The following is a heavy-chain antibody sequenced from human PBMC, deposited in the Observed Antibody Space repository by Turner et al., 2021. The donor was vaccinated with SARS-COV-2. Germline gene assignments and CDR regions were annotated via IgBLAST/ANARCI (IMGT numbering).Heavy chain of an antibody. J-gene: IGHJ6*02. V-gene: IGHV1-18*01. CDR3: ATLHCSSTSCYSTHYGMDV. Sequence: QVQLVQSGAEVKKPGASVKVSCKASGYTFTSYGISWVRQAPGQGLEWMGWINAYNSNTNYAQKLQGRVTMTTDTSTSTAYMELRSLRSDDTAVYYCATLHCSSTSCYSTHYGMDVWGQGTTVTVSS. CDR1: GYTFTSYG. CDR2: INAYNSNT. D-gene: IGHD2-2*02.